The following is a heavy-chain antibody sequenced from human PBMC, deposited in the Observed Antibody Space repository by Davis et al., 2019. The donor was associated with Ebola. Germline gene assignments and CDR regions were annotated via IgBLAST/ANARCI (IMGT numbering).Heavy chain of an antibody. CDR2: ISSNGGST. D-gene: IGHD4-17*01. Sequence: GESLKISCSASGFTFSSYAMHWVRQAPGKGLEHVSIISSNGGSTYYADSVKGRFTISRDNSMNTLFLQMSSLRTEDTAVYYCASTVLGAFDIWGQGTMVAVSS. CDR3: ASTVLGAFDI. J-gene: IGHJ3*02. CDR1: GFTFSSYA. V-gene: IGHV3-64D*06.